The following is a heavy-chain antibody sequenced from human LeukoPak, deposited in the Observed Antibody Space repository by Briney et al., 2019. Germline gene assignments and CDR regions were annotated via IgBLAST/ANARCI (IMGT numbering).Heavy chain of an antibody. CDR1: GFTFRCYW. J-gene: IGHJ4*02. CDR3: ASPWGSRDY. D-gene: IGHD1-26*01. V-gene: IGHV3-7*01. Sequence: GGSLRLSCAASGFTFRCYWMSWVRQTPGKGLEGVANIKQDGSEKYYVDSVKGRFPISRDNAKNSLYLQMNSLRAEDAAVYYCASPWGSRDYWGQGALVTVSS. CDR2: IKQDGSEK.